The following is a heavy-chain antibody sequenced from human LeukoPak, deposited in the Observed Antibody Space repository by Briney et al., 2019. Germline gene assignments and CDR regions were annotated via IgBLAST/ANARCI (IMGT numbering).Heavy chain of an antibody. V-gene: IGHV1-3*01. Sequence: GASVKVSCKASGYTFTSYAMHWVRQAPGQRLEWMGWINAGNGNTKYSQKFQGRVTITRDTSASTAYMELSSLRSEDTAVYYCAISRVWYDSSGYYQGNFDYWGQGTLVTVSS. D-gene: IGHD3-22*01. CDR3: AISRVWYDSSGYYQGNFDY. J-gene: IGHJ4*02. CDR1: GYTFTSYA. CDR2: INAGNGNT.